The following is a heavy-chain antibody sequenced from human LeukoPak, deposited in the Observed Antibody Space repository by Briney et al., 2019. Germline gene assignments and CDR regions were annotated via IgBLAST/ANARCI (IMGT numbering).Heavy chain of an antibody. D-gene: IGHD4-17*01. Sequence: SETLSLTCAGSGYSISSGYNWGWIRQPPWKGLEWIGSGYHSGSTSYNPSLKSRLTISVETSKNQFSLKLSSVTAADTAIYYCARYGHWFDPWGQGTLVTISS. CDR2: GYHSGST. V-gene: IGHV4-38-2*01. CDR1: GYSISSGYN. J-gene: IGHJ5*02. CDR3: ARYGHWFDP.